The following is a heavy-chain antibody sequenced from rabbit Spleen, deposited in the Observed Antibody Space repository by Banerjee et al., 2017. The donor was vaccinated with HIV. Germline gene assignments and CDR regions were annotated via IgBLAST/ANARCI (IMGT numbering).Heavy chain of an antibody. CDR3: ARDLVAVIGWNFNL. D-gene: IGHD1-1*01. CDR1: GFDFSSNA. CDR2: INIVTGKS. Sequence: QSLEESGGDLVKPGASLTLTCKASGFDFSSNAMCWVRQAPGKGLEWIACINIVTGKSVYASWAKGRIIMSRTSSTTVTLQMTSLTAADTATYFCARDLVAVIGWNFNLWGPGTLVTVS. J-gene: IGHJ4*01. V-gene: IGHV1S40*01.